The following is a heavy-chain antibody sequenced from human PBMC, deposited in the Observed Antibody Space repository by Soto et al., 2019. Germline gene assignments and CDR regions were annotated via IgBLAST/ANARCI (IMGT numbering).Heavy chain of an antibody. CDR2: INPNSGGT. Sequence: AASVKVSCKASGYTFTGYYMHWVRQAPGQGLEWMGWINPNSGGTNYAQKFQGRVTMTRDTSISTAYMELSRLRSDDTAVYYCARDGGVTMVRGVIITMRWFDPWGQGTLVTVSS. CDR1: GYTFTGYY. J-gene: IGHJ5*02. V-gene: IGHV1-2*02. D-gene: IGHD3-10*01. CDR3: ARDGGVTMVRGVIITMRWFDP.